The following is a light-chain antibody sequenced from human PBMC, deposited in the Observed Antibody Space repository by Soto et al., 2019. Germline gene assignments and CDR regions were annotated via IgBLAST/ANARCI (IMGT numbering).Light chain of an antibody. V-gene: IGKV3-15*01. Sequence: EKVMTQSPATLSVSPGERATLSCRASENIKTRLAWYQQKPGQAPSLLIYDAFTRATGVPARFSGSASGTEFTLTISSLQSEDFAVYYCQQYDEWTLTIGGGTKVDIK. J-gene: IGKJ4*01. CDR2: DAF. CDR3: QQYDEWTLT. CDR1: ENIKTR.